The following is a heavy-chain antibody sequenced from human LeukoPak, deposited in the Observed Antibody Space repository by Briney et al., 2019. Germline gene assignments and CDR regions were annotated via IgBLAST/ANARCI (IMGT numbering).Heavy chain of an antibody. V-gene: IGHV4-59*01. D-gene: IGHD2-15*01. CDR2: IYYSGST. J-gene: IGHJ1*01. Sequence: PSEALSLTCTVSGGSISSYYWSWIRQPPGKGLEWIGYIYYSGSTNYNPSLRSRVTISVDTSKNQFSLKLSSVTAADTAVYYCARVLGYCSGGGCSEYFQHWGQGTLVTVSS. CDR3: ARVLGYCSGGGCSEYFQH. CDR1: GGSISSYY.